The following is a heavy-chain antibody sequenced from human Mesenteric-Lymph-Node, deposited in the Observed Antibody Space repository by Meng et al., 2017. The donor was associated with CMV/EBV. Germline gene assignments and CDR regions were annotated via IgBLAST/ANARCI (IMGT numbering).Heavy chain of an antibody. CDR2: INRDGSNT. J-gene: IGHJ4*02. CDR3: ASGSNSNILDY. CDR1: GFTFSDYW. Sequence: GESLKISCAASGFTFSDYWLHWVRPVPGKGLVWVSRINRDGSNTRYGDSVKGRFTISRDNAKNTLYLQMNSLRAEDTAVYYCASGSNSNILDYWGQGTLVTVSS. V-gene: IGHV3-74*01. D-gene: IGHD1-26*01.